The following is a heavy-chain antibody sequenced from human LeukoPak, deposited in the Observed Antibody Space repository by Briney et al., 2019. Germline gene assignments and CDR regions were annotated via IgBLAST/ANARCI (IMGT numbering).Heavy chain of an antibody. J-gene: IGHJ5*02. Sequence: GGSLRLSCAASGFTFSGSAMHWVRQASGKGLEWVGRIRSKANSYATAYAASVKGRFTISRDDSKNTAYLQMNSLKTEDTAVYYCTRAIDYVWGSYLVWFDPWGQGTLVTVSS. V-gene: IGHV3-73*01. CDR2: IRSKANSYAT. CDR1: GFTFSGSA. D-gene: IGHD3-16*02. CDR3: TRAIDYVWGSYLVWFDP.